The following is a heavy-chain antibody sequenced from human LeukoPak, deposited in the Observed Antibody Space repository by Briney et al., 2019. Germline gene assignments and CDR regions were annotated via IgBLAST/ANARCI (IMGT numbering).Heavy chain of an antibody. Sequence: GGSLRLSCAASGFTFSDYYMSWIRQAPGKGLEWVSYISSSGSTIYYADSVKGRFTISRDNAKNSLYLQMNSLRAEDTAVYYCASLSSTSTDAFDIWGQGTTVTVSS. CDR3: ASLSSTSTDAFDI. J-gene: IGHJ3*02. D-gene: IGHD2-2*01. V-gene: IGHV3-11*01. CDR2: ISSSGSTI. CDR1: GFTFSDYY.